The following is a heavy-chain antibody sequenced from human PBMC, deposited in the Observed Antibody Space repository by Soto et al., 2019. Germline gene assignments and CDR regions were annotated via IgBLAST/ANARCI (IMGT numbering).Heavy chain of an antibody. CDR2: IYHSGST. J-gene: IGHJ4*02. Sequence: SETLSLTCAVSGGSISSGGYSWSWIRQPPGKGLEWIGYIYHSGSTYYNPSLKSRVTISVDRSENQFSLKLSSVTAADTAVYYCARAALDSGYAGKNFDYWGQGTLVTVSS. D-gene: IGHD5-12*01. V-gene: IGHV4-30-2*01. CDR1: GGSISSGGYS. CDR3: ARAALDSGYAGKNFDY.